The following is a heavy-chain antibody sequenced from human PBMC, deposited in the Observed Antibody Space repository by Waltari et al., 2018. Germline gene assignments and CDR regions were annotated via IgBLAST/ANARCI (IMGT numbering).Heavy chain of an antibody. D-gene: IGHD2-15*01. V-gene: IGHV3-43*02. Sequence: EVQLVESGGGVVQPGGSLRLSCAASGCTCDDSTMHWVRQAPGKGLGCVDLISVDGGSTYYADSVKGRFTIARDNRKNSLYLQMNSLRPEDTALYYCLPGSWDHWGQGTLVTVSS. CDR3: LPGSWDH. CDR1: GCTCDDST. J-gene: IGHJ4*02. CDR2: ISVDGGST.